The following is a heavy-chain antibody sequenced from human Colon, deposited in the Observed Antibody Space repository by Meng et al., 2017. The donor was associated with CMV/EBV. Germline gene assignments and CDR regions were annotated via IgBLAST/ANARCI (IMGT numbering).Heavy chain of an antibody. CDR3: ARDQLARGVKPAGGLDV. CDR2: IRHDAGNEQ. D-gene: IGHD3-10*01. CDR1: GFTFNNYW. Sequence: GESLKISCAGSGFTFNNYWMTLVRQAPGKGLEWVANIRHDAGNEQYYLESVKGRFTISRDNARNSVYLQMNSLRADDTAVYYCARDQLARGVKPAGGLDVWGQGTTVTVSS. J-gene: IGHJ6*02. V-gene: IGHV3-7*01.